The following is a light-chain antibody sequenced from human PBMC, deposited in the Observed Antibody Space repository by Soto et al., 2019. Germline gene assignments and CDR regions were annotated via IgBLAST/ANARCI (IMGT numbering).Light chain of an antibody. CDR2: DVT. V-gene: IGLV2-14*03. CDR1: SSDVGGFNY. CDR3: NSYTSSSTYV. J-gene: IGLJ1*01. Sequence: ALTQPASVSGSPGQSITISCTGTSSDVGGFNYVSWYQQHPGKAPKLMIYDVTNRPSGVSYRFSGSKSGNTASLTISGLQAEDEADYYCNSYTSSSTYVFGTGTKVTIL.